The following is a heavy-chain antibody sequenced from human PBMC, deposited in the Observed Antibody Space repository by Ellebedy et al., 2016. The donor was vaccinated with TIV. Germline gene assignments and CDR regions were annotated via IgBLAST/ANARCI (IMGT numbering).Heavy chain of an antibody. CDR2: ISYDGSNK. CDR3: AKDLMVRGLLWIFDY. CDR1: GFTFSSYA. V-gene: IGHV3-30*18. Sequence: GGSLRLXCAASGFTFSSYAMSWVRQAPGKGLEWVAVISYDGSNKYYADSVKGRFTISRDNSKNTLYLQMNSLRAEDTAVYYCAKDLMVRGLLWIFDYWGQGTLVTVSS. D-gene: IGHD3-10*01. J-gene: IGHJ4*02.